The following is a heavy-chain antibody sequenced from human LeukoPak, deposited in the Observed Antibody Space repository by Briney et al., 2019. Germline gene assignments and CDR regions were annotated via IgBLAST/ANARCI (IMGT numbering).Heavy chain of an antibody. D-gene: IGHD2-21*02. CDR1: GGSFSGYY. J-gene: IGHJ3*02. Sequence: PSETLSLTCAVYGGSFSGYYWSWIRQPPGKGLEWIGEIDHRGITNYNPSLKSRVTISVDTSKNQFSLKLSSVTAADTAVYYCAREVATLRGAFDIWGQGTMVTVSS. V-gene: IGHV4-34*01. CDR3: AREVATLRGAFDI. CDR2: IDHRGIT.